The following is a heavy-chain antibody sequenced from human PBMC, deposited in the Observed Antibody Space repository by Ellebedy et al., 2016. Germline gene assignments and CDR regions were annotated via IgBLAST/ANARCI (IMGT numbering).Heavy chain of an antibody. D-gene: IGHD3-10*01. J-gene: IGHJ5*02. CDR2: IYYSGST. CDR3: ARGGGGTMVPTFDP. Sequence: LRLSXTVSGGSISSGGYYWSWIRQHPGKGLEWIGYIYYSGSTYYNPSLKSRVTISVDTSKNQFSLKLSSVTAADTAVYYCARGGGGTMVPTFDPWGQGTLVTVSS. CDR1: GGSISSGGYY. V-gene: IGHV4-31*03.